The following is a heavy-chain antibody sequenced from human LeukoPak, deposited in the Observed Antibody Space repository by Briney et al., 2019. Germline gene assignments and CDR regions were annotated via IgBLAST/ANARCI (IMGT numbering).Heavy chain of an antibody. CDR2: IWYDGSNK. CDR3: ARDAIVPRIAVAGIDC. J-gene: IGHJ4*02. Sequence: GRSLRLSCAASGFTFSSYGMHWVRQAPGKGLEWVAVIWYDGSNKYYADSVKGRFTISRDNSKNTLYLQMNSLRAEDTAVYYCARDAIVPRIAVAGIDCWGQGTLVTVSS. V-gene: IGHV3-33*01. CDR1: GFTFSSYG. D-gene: IGHD6-19*01.